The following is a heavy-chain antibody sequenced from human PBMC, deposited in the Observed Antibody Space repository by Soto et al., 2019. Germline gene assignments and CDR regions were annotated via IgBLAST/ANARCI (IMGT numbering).Heavy chain of an antibody. Sequence: QVQLVQSGAEVKKPGSSVKVSCKASGGTFSSYAISWVRQAPGQGLEWMGGIIPIFGTANYAQKFQGRVTITADVSTSTAYMELSSLRSEDTAVYYCARYYYYDSSGYYAEADYYYGMDVWGQGTTVTVSS. D-gene: IGHD3-22*01. CDR1: GGTFSSYA. CDR2: IIPIFGTA. V-gene: IGHV1-69*01. CDR3: ARYYYYDSSGYYAEADYYYGMDV. J-gene: IGHJ6*02.